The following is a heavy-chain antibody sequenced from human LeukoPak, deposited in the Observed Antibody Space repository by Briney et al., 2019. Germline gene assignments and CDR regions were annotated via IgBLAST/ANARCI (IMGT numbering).Heavy chain of an antibody. CDR2: IYYSGST. Sequence: SETLSLTCTVSGGFISSYYWSWIRQPPGKGLEWIGYIYYSGSTNYNPSLKSRVTISVDTSKNQFSLKLSSVTAADTAVYYCARGTYYYGSGSYFDYWGQGTLVTVSS. J-gene: IGHJ4*02. V-gene: IGHV4-59*01. D-gene: IGHD3-10*01. CDR1: GGFISSYY. CDR3: ARGTYYYGSGSYFDY.